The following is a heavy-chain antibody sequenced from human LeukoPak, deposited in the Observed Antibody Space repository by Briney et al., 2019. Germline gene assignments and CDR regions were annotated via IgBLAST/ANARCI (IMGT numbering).Heavy chain of an antibody. CDR3: AKDRDILTGSYYFDY. CDR1: GFTFSSSA. CDR2: ISGSGGST. Sequence: GGSLGLSCAASGFTFSSSAMSWVRQAPGKGLEWVSAISGSGGSTYYADSVKGRFTISRDNSKNTLYLQMNSLRAEDTAVYYCAKDRDILTGSYYFDYWGQGTLVTVSS. D-gene: IGHD3-9*01. V-gene: IGHV3-23*01. J-gene: IGHJ4*02.